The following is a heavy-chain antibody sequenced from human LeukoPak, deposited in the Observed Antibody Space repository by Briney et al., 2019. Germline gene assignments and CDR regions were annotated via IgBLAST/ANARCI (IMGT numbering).Heavy chain of an antibody. J-gene: IGHJ5*02. Sequence: GESLKISCKGSGYSFTSYWIGWVRQMPGKGLEWMGIIYPGDSDTRYSPSFQRQVTISADKSISTAYLQWSSLKASDTAMYYCARRYYGSGSYYNWFDPWGQGTLVTVSS. D-gene: IGHD3-10*01. CDR2: IYPGDSDT. V-gene: IGHV5-51*01. CDR1: GYSFTSYW. CDR3: ARRYYGSGSYYNWFDP.